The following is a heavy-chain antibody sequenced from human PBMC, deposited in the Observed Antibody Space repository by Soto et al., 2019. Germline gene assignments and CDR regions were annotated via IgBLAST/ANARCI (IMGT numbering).Heavy chain of an antibody. V-gene: IGHV4-39*01. J-gene: IGHJ4*02. D-gene: IGHD6-19*01. CDR3: VRRRHEAGTVHYYCDY. Sequence: SETLSLTCTVSGGSISSSSYYWGWIRQPPGKGLEWIGSIYYSGSTYYNPSLKSRVTISVDTSKNQFSLKLSSVTAADTAVYYCVRRRHEAGTVHYYCDYWGQGTLVTVSS. CDR2: IYYSGST. CDR1: GGSISSSSYY.